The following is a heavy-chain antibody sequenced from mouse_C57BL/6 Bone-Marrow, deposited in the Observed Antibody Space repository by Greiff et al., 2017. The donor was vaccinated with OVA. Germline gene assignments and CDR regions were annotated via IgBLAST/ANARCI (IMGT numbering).Heavy chain of an antibody. CDR1: GFTFSDYY. CDR2: ISNGGGST. CDR3: ARQYAMDY. Sequence: VQLKESGGGLVQPGGSLKLSCAASGFTFSDYYMYWVRQTPEKRLEWVAYISNGGGSTYYPDTVKGRFTISRDNAKNTLYLQMSRLKSEDTAMYYCARQYAMDYWGQGTSDTVSP. J-gene: IGHJ4*01. V-gene: IGHV5-12*01.